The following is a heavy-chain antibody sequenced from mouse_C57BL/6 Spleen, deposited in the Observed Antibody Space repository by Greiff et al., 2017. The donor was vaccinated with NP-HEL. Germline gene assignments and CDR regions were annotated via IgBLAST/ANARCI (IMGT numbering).Heavy chain of an antibody. CDR3: ARPLLGLWYLDV. CDR2: IDPSDSDT. Sequence: QVQLKQPGAELVMPGASVKLSCKASGYTFTSYWMHWVKQRPGQGLEWIGEIDPSDSDTNYNQKFKGKSTLTVDKSSSTAYMQLSSIRSEDSAVYDCARPLLGLWYLDVWGTGTTVTVSS. D-gene: IGHD1-1*01. CDR1: GYTFTSYW. J-gene: IGHJ1*03. V-gene: IGHV1-69*01.